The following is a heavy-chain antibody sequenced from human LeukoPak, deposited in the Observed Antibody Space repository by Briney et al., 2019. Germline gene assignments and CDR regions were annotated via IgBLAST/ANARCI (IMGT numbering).Heavy chain of an antibody. CDR1: GYTFTGYY. Sequence: ASVKVSCKASGYTFTGYYMHWVRQAPGLGLEWMGWMNPNSGNTGYAQKFQGRVTMTRNTSISTAYMELSSLRSEDTAVYYCARDEWEHTYNWFDPWGQGTLVTVSS. CDR2: MNPNSGNT. J-gene: IGHJ5*02. D-gene: IGHD1-26*01. V-gene: IGHV1-8*02. CDR3: ARDEWEHTYNWFDP.